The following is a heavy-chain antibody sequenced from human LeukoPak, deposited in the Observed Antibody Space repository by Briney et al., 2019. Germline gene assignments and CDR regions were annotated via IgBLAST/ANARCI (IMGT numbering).Heavy chain of an antibody. V-gene: IGHV3-33*01. J-gene: IGHJ6*02. CDR3: AREQLEGSYYGMDV. D-gene: IGHD6-6*01. Sequence: GGSLRLSCAASGFTFSSYGMHWVRQAPGKGLEWVAVIWYDGSNKYYADSVKGRFTISRDNSKNTLYLQMNSLRAEDTAVYYCAREQLEGSYYGMDVWGQGTTVTVSS. CDR2: IWYDGSNK. CDR1: GFTFSSYG.